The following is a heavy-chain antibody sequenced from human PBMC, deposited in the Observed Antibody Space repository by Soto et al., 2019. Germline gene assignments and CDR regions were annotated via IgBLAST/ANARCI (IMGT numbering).Heavy chain of an antibody. Sequence: SETLSLTCAVYGGSFSGYYWSWIRQPPGKGLEWIGEINHSGSTNYNPSLKSRVTISVDTSKNQFSLKLSSVTAADTAVYYCARGLRDPNYYGSGYFDYGMDVWGQGTTVTVSS. CDR2: INHSGST. CDR1: GGSFSGYY. J-gene: IGHJ6*02. D-gene: IGHD3-10*01. V-gene: IGHV4-34*01. CDR3: ARGLRDPNYYGSGYFDYGMDV.